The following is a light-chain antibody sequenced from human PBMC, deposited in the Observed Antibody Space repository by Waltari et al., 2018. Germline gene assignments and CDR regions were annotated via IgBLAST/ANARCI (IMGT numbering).Light chain of an antibody. CDR1: RSNLGTGYD. J-gene: IGLJ3*02. CDR2: GNN. CDR3: QAYDTSLRAWL. Sequence: QPVLTQPPSVSGAPGQSVTISCTGSRSNLGTGYDVHWYQHLPGTPPKLLIFGNNSRPSGVPHRFSGFRSGTAASRSITGLQIEDEAKYYCQAYDTSLRAWLFGGGTELTVL. V-gene: IGLV1-40*01.